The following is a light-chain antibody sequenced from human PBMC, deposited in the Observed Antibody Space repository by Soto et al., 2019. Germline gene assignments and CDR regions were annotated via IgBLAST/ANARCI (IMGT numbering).Light chain of an antibody. Sequence: EIVLTQSPATLSLSPGESATLSCRASESISRLAWYQHKPGQAPRLFIYDTSTRATGIPARFSGSGSGTDFTLTISSLEPEDFAVYYCHQRDTFGLGTILEIK. CDR1: ESISR. V-gene: IGKV3-11*01. CDR3: HQRDT. J-gene: IGKJ2*01. CDR2: DTS.